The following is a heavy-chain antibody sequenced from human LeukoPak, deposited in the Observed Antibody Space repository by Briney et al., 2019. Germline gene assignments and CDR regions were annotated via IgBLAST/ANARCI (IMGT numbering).Heavy chain of an antibody. D-gene: IGHD1-14*01. Sequence: PSETLSLTCAVSGGSISSGGYSWSWIRQPPGKGLEWIGYIYHSGSTYYNPSLKSRVTISVDRPKNQFSLKLSSVTAADTAVYYCARDRKTGLGPYYYYGMDVWGQGTTVTVSS. J-gene: IGHJ6*02. CDR3: ARDRKTGLGPYYYYGMDV. V-gene: IGHV4-30-2*01. CDR2: IYHSGST. CDR1: GGSISSGGYS.